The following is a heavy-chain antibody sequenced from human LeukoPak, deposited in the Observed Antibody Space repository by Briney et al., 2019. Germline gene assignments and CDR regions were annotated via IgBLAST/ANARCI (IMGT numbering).Heavy chain of an antibody. CDR2: INWNGGST. D-gene: IGHD3-16*02. Sequence: GGSLRLSCAASGFTFDDYGMSWVRQAPGKGLEWVSGINWNGGSTGYADSAKGRFTISRDNAKNSLYLQMNSLRAEDTALYYCARVRAATDYDYVWGSYRSFDYWGQGTLVTVSS. CDR1: GFTFDDYG. CDR3: ARVRAATDYDYVWGSYRSFDY. J-gene: IGHJ4*02. V-gene: IGHV3-20*04.